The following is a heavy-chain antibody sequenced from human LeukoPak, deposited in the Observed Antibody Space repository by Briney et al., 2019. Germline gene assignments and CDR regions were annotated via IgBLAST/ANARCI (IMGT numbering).Heavy chain of an antibody. CDR1: GYTFTTYY. Sequence: ASVEVSCKASGYTFTTYYMHWVRQAPGQGLEWMGIINVGAGTTSFARKFQGRVTMTRDTSTSTVYMDLGSLRPDDTAVYYCARGLLGNSGYSPYDVWGQGTMVTVSS. D-gene: IGHD3-22*01. V-gene: IGHV1-46*01. CDR3: ARGLLGNSGYSPYDV. CDR2: INVGAGTT. J-gene: IGHJ3*01.